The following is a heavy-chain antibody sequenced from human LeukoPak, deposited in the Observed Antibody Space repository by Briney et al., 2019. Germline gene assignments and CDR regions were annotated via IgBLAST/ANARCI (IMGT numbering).Heavy chain of an antibody. V-gene: IGHV3-21*01. Sequence: GGSLRLSCAASGFTFSSYSMNWVHQAPGKGLKWVSSISSSSSYIYYADSVKGRFTISRDNAKNSLYLQMNSLRAEDTAVYYCARDTVTSMIVVVTGPSGDYWGQGTLVTVSS. CDR2: ISSSSSYI. D-gene: IGHD3-22*01. CDR1: GFTFSSYS. J-gene: IGHJ4*02. CDR3: ARDTVTSMIVVVTGPSGDY.